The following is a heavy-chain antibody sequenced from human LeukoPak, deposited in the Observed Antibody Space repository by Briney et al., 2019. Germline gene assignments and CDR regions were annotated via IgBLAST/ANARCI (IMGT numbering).Heavy chain of an antibody. V-gene: IGHV3-74*01. CDR1: GFTFSDYW. Sequence: GGSLRLSCAASGFTFSDYWMHWVRQAPGKGLVWVSRIHTDGSVTSYADSVKGRFTISRDNAKNTLYLQMNSLRDEDTAVYYCVREGLECSGSSCQRAAFDYWGQGTLVTVSS. CDR2: IHTDGSVT. J-gene: IGHJ4*02. CDR3: VREGLECSGSSCQRAAFDY. D-gene: IGHD2-2*01.